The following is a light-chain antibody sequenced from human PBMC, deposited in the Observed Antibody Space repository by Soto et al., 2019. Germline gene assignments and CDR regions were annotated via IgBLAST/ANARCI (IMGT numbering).Light chain of an antibody. CDR3: QQRANWPPVIT. CDR2: DAS. Sequence: EIVLTQSPATLSLSPGERATLSCRASQSFSSHLAWYQQKPGQAPRLLIYDASKRATGIPARFSGRGSGTDFTLTISSLEPEEFAAYYCQQRANWPPVITFGQGTRLEIK. CDR1: QSFSSH. V-gene: IGKV3-11*01. J-gene: IGKJ5*01.